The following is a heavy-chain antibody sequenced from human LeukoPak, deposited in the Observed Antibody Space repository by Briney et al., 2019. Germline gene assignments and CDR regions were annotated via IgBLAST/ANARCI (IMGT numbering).Heavy chain of an antibody. CDR2: INPSGGST. J-gene: IGHJ4*02. CDR1: GYTFTTYY. Sequence: GASVKVSCKASGYTFTTYYMHWVRQAPGQGLQWMGIINPSGGSTSYAQKFQGAVTMTRDTSTSTVYMELSSLRSDDTAIYYCARSVKMPTIVHWGQGTLVTVSS. D-gene: IGHD5-24*01. CDR3: ARSVKMPTIVH. V-gene: IGHV1-46*03.